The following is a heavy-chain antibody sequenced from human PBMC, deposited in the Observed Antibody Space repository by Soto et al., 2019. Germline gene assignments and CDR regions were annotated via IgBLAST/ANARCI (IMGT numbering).Heavy chain of an antibody. CDR2: INPNSGGR. CDR1: GYTFTGYY. CDR3: AGFFFVFDIFDENVDSYPYGMDV. D-gene: IGHD3-9*01. J-gene: IGHJ6*02. V-gene: IGHV1-2*02. Sequence: ASVKVSCKASGYTFTGYYLHWVRQAPGQGLEWVAWINPNSGGRNYAQQFQGRVTITRDTSMSTADMELSSLTSDDTAVYYCAGFFFVFDIFDENVDSYPYGMDVGGQGTTVTVSS.